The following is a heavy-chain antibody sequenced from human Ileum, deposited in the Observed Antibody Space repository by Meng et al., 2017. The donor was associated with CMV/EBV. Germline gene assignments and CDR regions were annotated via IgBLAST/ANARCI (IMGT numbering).Heavy chain of an antibody. CDR2: IYWNDVE. CDR3: IYGVAIF. V-gene: IGHV2-5*04. Sequence: HITLRESGPALVKPTQTLTLTFTFSGFSLTTDGVAVGWIRQPPGKALEWLALIYWNDVEHYSPSLKSRLTITKDTSKDQVVLTMANMDPVDTGTYYCIYGVAIFWGQGTLVTVSS. J-gene: IGHJ4*02. D-gene: IGHD2-15*01. CDR1: GFSLTTDGVA.